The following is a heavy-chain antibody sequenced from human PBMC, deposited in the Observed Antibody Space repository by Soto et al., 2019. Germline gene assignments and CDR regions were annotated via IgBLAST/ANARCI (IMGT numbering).Heavy chain of an antibody. Sequence: GGSLRLSCAASGFTFSSYGMHWVRQAPCKGLEWVAVISYDGSNKYYADSVKGRFTISRDNSKNTLYLQMNSLRAEDTAVYYCAKVRIAVAGTTIIIYYGMDVWGQGTTVTVSS. CDR3: AKVRIAVAGTTIIIYYGMDV. J-gene: IGHJ6*02. V-gene: IGHV3-30*18. CDR1: GFTFSSYG. D-gene: IGHD6-19*01. CDR2: ISYDGSNK.